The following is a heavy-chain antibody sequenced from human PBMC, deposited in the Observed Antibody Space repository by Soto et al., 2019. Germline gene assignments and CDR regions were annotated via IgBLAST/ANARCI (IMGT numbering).Heavy chain of an antibody. CDR3: ARGRYGDY. J-gene: IGHJ4*02. Sequence: QVHLVQSGAEVKKPGASAKVSCKASGYTFASYGITWVRQAPGQGLEWMGWISAHNGNTDYAQKLQGRVIVTRDTSTSTAYMELRSLRSDDTAVYYCARGRYGDYWGQGALVTVPS. CDR1: GYTFASYG. V-gene: IGHV1-18*01. D-gene: IGHD1-1*01. CDR2: ISAHNGNT.